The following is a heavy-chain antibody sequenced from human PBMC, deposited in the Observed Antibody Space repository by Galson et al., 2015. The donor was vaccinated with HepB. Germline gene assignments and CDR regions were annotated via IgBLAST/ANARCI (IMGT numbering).Heavy chain of an antibody. CDR1: GFTFDDYA. D-gene: IGHD3-22*01. Sequence: SLRLSCAASGFTFDDYAMHWVRQAPGKGLEWVSGISWNSGSIGYVDSVKGRFTISRDNAKNSLSLQMNSLRAEDTAVYYCASLYDSSGFEIWGQGTMVTVSS. CDR2: ISWNSGSI. CDR3: ASLYDSSGFEI. V-gene: IGHV3-9*01. J-gene: IGHJ3*02.